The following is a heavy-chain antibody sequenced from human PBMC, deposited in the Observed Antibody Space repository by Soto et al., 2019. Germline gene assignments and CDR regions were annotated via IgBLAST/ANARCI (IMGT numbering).Heavy chain of an antibody. Sequence: GSLRLSCAASGFTFSSYAMSWVRQAPGKGLEWVSAISGSGGSTYYADSVKGRFTISRDNSKNTLYLQMNSLRAEDTAVYYCAKAIVAAGSARVFYFDYWGQVTMVAVYS. D-gene: IGHD6-13*01. V-gene: IGHV3-23*01. CDR1: GFTFSSYA. J-gene: IGHJ4*02. CDR3: AKAIVAAGSARVFYFDY. CDR2: ISGSGGST.